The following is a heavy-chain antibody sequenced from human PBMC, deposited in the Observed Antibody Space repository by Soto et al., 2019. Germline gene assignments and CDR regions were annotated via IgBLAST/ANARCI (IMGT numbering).Heavy chain of an antibody. D-gene: IGHD2-8*01. CDR2: VSPYNGHT. J-gene: IGHJ4*02. CDR3: ARYGGGLMVHAALDY. Sequence: QVHLVHSGSEVKEPGASVKVSCKASGYTFGNYGFSWVRQAPGQGLEWVGWVSPYNGHTNYAQKFQGRVTMTTDTSTRTAYMELWSLRSEDTAVYYCARYGGGLMVHAALDYWGQGTLVTV. V-gene: IGHV1-18*01. CDR1: GYTFGNYG.